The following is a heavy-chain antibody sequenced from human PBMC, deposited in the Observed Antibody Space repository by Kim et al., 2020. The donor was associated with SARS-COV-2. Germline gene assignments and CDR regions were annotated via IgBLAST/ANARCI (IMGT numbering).Heavy chain of an antibody. CDR3: ARVLMVRGVIGRIRTYGMDV. J-gene: IGHJ6*02. Sequence: SETLSLTCTVSGGSISSYYWSWIRQPQGKGLEWIGYIYYSGSTNYNPSLKSRVTISVDTSKNQFSLKLSSVTAADTAVYYCARVLMVRGVIGRIRTYGMDVWGQGTTVTVSS. V-gene: IGHV4-59*01. CDR1: GGSISSYY. CDR2: IYYSGST. D-gene: IGHD3-10*01.